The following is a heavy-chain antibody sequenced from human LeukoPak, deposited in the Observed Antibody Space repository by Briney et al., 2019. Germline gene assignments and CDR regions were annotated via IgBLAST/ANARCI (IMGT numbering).Heavy chain of an antibody. CDR2: IYHSGST. D-gene: IGHD1-26*01. CDR3: ARVNYRVGAGPIDY. CDR1: GGSISSGGYS. J-gene: IGHJ4*02. V-gene: IGHV4-30-2*01. Sequence: SSETLSLTRAVSGGSISSGGYSWSWIRQPPGKGLEWIGYIYHSGSTYYNPSLKSRVTISVDRSKNQFSLKLSSVTAADTAVYYCARVNYRVGAGPIDYWGQGTLVTVSS.